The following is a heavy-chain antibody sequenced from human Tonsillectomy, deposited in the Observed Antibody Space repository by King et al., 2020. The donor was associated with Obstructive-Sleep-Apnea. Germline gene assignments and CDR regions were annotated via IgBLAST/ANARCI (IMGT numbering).Heavy chain of an antibody. V-gene: IGHV5-51*01. Sequence: VQLVESGAEVRRPGQCLKISCKGSGYSFNTSWIGWVRQMPGKGLEWMGIIYPGDSDTRYSPSFQGQVTISVDKSITTAYLQWSSLKASDSAMYHCARLGSGGYYFDFWGQGTLVTVSS. CDR2: IYPGDSDT. CDR1: GYSFNTSW. CDR3: ARLGSGGYYFDF. D-gene: IGHD3-10*01. J-gene: IGHJ4*02.